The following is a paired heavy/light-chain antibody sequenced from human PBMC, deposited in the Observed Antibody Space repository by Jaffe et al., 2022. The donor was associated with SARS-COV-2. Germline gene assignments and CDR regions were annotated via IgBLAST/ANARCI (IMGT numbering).Heavy chain of an antibody. CDR2: ISWNSGSI. V-gene: IGHV3-9*01. D-gene: IGHD6-13*01. CDR1: GFTFDDYA. J-gene: IGHJ5*02. CDR3: AKDHRIAAAGMWGNWFDP. Sequence: EVQLVESGGGLVQPGRSLRLSCAASGFTFDDYAMHWVRQAPGKGLEWVSGISWNSGSIGYADSVKGRFTISRDNAKNSLYLQMNSLRAEDTALYYCAKDHRIAAAGMWGNWFDPWGQGTLVTVSS.
Light chain of an antibody. V-gene: IGKV3-11*01. CDR2: DAS. J-gene: IGKJ1*01. Sequence: EIVLTQSPATLSLSPGERATLSCRASQSVSSYLAWYQQKPGQAPRLLIYDASNRATGIPARFSGSGSGTDFTLTISSLEPEDFAVYYCQQRSNWPPSWTFGQGTKVEIK. CDR1: QSVSSY. CDR3: QQRSNWPPSWT.